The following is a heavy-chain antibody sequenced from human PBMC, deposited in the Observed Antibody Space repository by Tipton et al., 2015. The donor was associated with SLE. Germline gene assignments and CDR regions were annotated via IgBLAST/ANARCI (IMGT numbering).Heavy chain of an antibody. Sequence: TLSLTCSVSDDSIRDYYFSWIRQPPGNKLEWIGYSSYSGRTRYNPSLESRVTISLDTSRSHFSLKLGSVTAADPAIYYCARQLGWGDPFAFDYWDQGTLVTVSS. CDR2: SSYSGRT. D-gene: IGHD2-21*02. V-gene: IGHV4-59*08. CDR3: ARQLGWGDPFAFDY. CDR1: DDSIRDYY. J-gene: IGHJ4*02.